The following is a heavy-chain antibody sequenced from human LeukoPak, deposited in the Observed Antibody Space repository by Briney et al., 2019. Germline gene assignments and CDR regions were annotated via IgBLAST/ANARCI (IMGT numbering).Heavy chain of an antibody. Sequence: GGSLRLSCAASGFPFSTYGMHWVRQAPGKGLEWVALIWYDGTIKYYADSVKGRFTISRDNAKNSLYLQLNSLRAEDTAVYYCTRRLDYWGQGTLVTVSS. J-gene: IGHJ4*02. CDR3: TRRLDY. V-gene: IGHV3-33*01. CDR2: IWYDGTIK. CDR1: GFPFSTYG.